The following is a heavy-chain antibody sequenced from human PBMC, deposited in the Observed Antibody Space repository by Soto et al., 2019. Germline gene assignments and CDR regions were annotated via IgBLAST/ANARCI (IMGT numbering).Heavy chain of an antibody. V-gene: IGHV3-23*01. D-gene: IGHD4-17*01. J-gene: IGHJ4*02. CDR3: ATFRGTTVTTFDS. CDR1: GFTFSSYA. CDR2: ISGSGGST. Sequence: EVQLLESGGGLVQPGGSLRLSCAASGFTFSSYAMSWVRQAPGKGLEWVSAISGSGGSTYYADSVKGRFTISRDNSKNTLYMQMNSLRAEDTAVYYCATFRGTTVTTFDSWGQGTLVTVSS.